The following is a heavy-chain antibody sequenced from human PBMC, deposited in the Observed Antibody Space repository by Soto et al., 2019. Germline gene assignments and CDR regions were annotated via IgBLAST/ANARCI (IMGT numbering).Heavy chain of an antibody. CDR1: GFSVNTHG. V-gene: IGHV3-33*01. Sequence: QVQLVESGGGVVQPGRSLRLSCAASGFSVNTHGIHWIRQAPGKGLEWVAVLWYDGSREYYADSVKGRFTISRDNSKNMMYLQMDNLRVVDTAVFYCARVPRFDIWCFDYWGRGTLAIVSS. CDR3: ARVPRFDIWCFDY. CDR2: LWYDGSRE. J-gene: IGHJ4*02. D-gene: IGHD2-8*02.